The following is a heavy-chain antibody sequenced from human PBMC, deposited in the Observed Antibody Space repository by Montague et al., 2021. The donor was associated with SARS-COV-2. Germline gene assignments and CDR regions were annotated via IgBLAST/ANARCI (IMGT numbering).Heavy chain of an antibody. CDR2: TYYRSKWYN. J-gene: IGHJ4*02. CDR1: GDSVSSNTVA. D-gene: IGHD2-21*01. Sequence: CAISGDSVSSNTVAWNWFRQSPSRGLEWLGRTYYRSKWYNDYAVSMQSRVTINPDTSKNQFSLHVNSVTPEDTAVYYCARDSEHPIDYWGQGLLVTVSS. CDR3: ARDSEHPIDY. V-gene: IGHV6-1*01.